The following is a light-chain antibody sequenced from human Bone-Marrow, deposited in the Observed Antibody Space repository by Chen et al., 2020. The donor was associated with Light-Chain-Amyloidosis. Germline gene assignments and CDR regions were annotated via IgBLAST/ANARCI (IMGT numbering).Light chain of an antibody. V-gene: IGLV2-14*01. CDR2: EVT. CDR3: SSYTITNTLV. CDR1: SSDVGGDKH. J-gene: IGLJ1*01. Sequence: ALTQPASVYGSPGQSITISCTGTSSDVGGDKHVSWYQQHPDQAPKLMIYEVTNRPSWVPDRFSGSKSDNTASLTISGLQTEDEADYFCSSYTITNTLVFGSGTRVTVL.